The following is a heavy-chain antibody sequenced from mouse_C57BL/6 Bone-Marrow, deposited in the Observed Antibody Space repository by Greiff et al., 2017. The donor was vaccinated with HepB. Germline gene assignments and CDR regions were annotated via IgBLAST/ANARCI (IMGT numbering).Heavy chain of an antibody. CDR2: IYPRSGNT. Sequence: QVQLQQSGAELARPGASVKLSCKASGYTFTSYGISWVKQRTGQGLEWIGKIYPRSGNTYYNEKFKGKATLTADKSSSTAYMELRSLTSEDSAVYFCAREGDYSNSIDYWGQGTTLTVSS. CDR3: AREGDYSNSIDY. CDR1: GYTFTSYG. D-gene: IGHD2-5*01. J-gene: IGHJ2*01. V-gene: IGHV1-81*01.